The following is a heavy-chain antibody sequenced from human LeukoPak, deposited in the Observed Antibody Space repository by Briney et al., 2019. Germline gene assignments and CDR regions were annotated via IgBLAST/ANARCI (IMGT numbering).Heavy chain of an antibody. CDR1: GFTFRSYW. J-gene: IGHJ4*02. V-gene: IGHV3-7*01. D-gene: IGHD2-21*02. CDR3: ASDCVRLVTREGVEFDY. CDR2: IKEDEGEG. Sequence: QSGGSLRLSCAASGFTFRSYWMSWVRQAPGKGLVWVAIIKEDEGEGSYVASVKGRFTISGDNAKSSLYLQMNSLKAADRAVYSCASDCVRLVTREGVEFDYWGQGTLVTVSS.